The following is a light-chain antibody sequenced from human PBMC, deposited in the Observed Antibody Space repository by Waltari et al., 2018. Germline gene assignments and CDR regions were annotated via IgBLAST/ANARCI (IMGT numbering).Light chain of an antibody. CDR3: QQYGTSPPT. CDR1: QSVTGNY. Sequence: EIVLTQSPGTLYLSPGERATLSCRAGQSVTGNYVALYRQKPGQAPRLLIYGGSDRATGVPDRFSGSGFGTHFTLTIQRVEPEDLAVFYCQQYGTSPPTFGQGTRIEIK. CDR2: GGS. J-gene: IGKJ1*01. V-gene: IGKV3-20*01.